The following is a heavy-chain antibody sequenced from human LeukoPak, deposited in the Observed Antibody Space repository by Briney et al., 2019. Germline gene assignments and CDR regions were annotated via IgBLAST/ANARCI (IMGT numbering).Heavy chain of an antibody. V-gene: IGHV3-53*01. CDR2: IYSGGST. Sequence: GGSLRLSCAASGFTVSSNYMSWVRQAPGKGLEWVSVIYSGGSTYYADSVKGRFTTSRDNSKNTLYLQMNSLRAEDTAVYYCARQWFGELFGWGQGTLVTVSS. J-gene: IGHJ4*02. D-gene: IGHD3-10*01. CDR3: ARQWFGELFG. CDR1: GFTVSSNY.